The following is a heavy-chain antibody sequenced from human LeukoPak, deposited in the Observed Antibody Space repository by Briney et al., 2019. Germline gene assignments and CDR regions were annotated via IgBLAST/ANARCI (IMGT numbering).Heavy chain of an antibody. CDR2: ISGSGGST. D-gene: IGHD1-7*01. CDR3: ARVVTGTTAYYFDY. Sequence: PGGSLRLSCAASGFTFSSYAMSWVRQAPGKGLEWVSAISGSGGSTYYADSVKGRFTISRDNSKNTLYLQMNSLRAEDTAVYYCARVVTGTTAYYFDYWGQGTLVTVSS. V-gene: IGHV3-23*01. J-gene: IGHJ4*02. CDR1: GFTFSSYA.